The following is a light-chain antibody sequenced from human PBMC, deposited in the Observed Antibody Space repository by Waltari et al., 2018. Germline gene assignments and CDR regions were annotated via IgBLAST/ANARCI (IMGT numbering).Light chain of an antibody. CDR1: QSISDS. CDR3: QQSYGVPKT. J-gene: IGKJ1*01. Sequence: DIQMTQSPSSLSASVGDRVTITCRASQSISDSLNWYQQKPGKPPKLIYAASSLQSGVPSRFSGSGSGTDFTLTISSLQPEDFATYYCQQSYGVPKTFGQGTRVEIE. V-gene: IGKV1-39*01. CDR2: AAS.